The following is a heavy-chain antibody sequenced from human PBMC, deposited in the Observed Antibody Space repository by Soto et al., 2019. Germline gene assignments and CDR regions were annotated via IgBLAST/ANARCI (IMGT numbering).Heavy chain of an antibody. CDR2: ISGSGGST. Sequence: PGGSLRLSCAASGFTFSSYAMSWVRQAPGKGLEWVSAISGSGGSTYYADSVKGRFTISRDNSKNTLYLQMNSLRAEDTAVYYCAKDPAITSIDQADWFDPWGQGTLVTVPQ. CDR1: GFTFSSYA. J-gene: IGHJ5*02. CDR3: AKDPAITSIDQADWFDP. D-gene: IGHD2-2*02. V-gene: IGHV3-23*01.